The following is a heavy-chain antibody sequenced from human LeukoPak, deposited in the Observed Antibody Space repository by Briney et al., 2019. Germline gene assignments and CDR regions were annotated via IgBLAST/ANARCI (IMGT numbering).Heavy chain of an antibody. CDR1: GGSISHY. CDR3: AREGGGPRWLDP. D-gene: IGHD6-25*01. Sequence: PSETLSLTCTVSGGSISHYWSWIRQPAGKGLEWIGRINTSGSSNYNPSLRSRVTMSVDTSKNQFSLNLSSVTAADTAVYYCAREGGGPRWLDPWGQGTLVTVSS. J-gene: IGHJ5*02. V-gene: IGHV4-4*07. CDR2: INTSGSS.